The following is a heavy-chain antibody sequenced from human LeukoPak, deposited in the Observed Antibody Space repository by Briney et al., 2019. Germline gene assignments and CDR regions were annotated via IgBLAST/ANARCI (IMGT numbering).Heavy chain of an antibody. CDR1: GYTFTSYG. CDR3: ARGRSGYDATPVDY. V-gene: IGHV1-18*01. J-gene: IGHJ4*02. D-gene: IGHD5-12*01. CDR2: ISAYNGNT. Sequence: GASVGVSCKASGYTFTSYGISWVRQAPGQGLEWMGWISAYNGNTNYAQKLQGRVTMTTDTSTSTAYMELRSLRSDDTAVYYCARGRSGYDATPVDYWGQGTLVTVSS.